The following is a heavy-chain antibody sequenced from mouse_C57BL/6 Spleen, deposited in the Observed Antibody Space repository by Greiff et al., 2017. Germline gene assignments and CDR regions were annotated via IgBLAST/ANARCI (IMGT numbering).Heavy chain of an antibody. CDR2: IAPSDSYT. J-gene: IGHJ3*01. Sequence: QVQLQQPGAELVMPGASVKLSCKASGYTFTSYWMHWVKQRPGQGLEWIGEIAPSDSYTNYNQKFKGKSTLTVDKSSSTAYMQLSSLTSEDSAVYYCARGRGYYDPFAYWGQGTLVTVSA. V-gene: IGHV1-69*01. CDR3: ARGRGYYDPFAY. CDR1: GYTFTSYW. D-gene: IGHD2-4*01.